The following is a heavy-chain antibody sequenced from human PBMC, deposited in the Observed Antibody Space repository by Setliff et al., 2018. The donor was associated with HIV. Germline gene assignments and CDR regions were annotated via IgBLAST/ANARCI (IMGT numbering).Heavy chain of an antibody. V-gene: IGHV4-4*07. Sequence: PSEILSLTCAVSGDSVSGYYWSWIRQPAGRGLEWIGRVHNSAGSNYNPSLKSRVTMSVDTAKNQLSLKLTAVSAADTAVYYCARDRIEVLADSPHDVFDIWGRGIMVTVSS. CDR3: ARDRIEVLADSPHDVFDI. D-gene: IGHD3-22*01. J-gene: IGHJ3*02. CDR1: GDSVSGYY. CDR2: VHNSAGS.